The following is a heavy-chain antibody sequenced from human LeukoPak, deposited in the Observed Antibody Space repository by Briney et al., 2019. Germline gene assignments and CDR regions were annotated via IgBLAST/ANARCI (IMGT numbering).Heavy chain of an antibody. J-gene: IGHJ3*02. D-gene: IGHD2-15*01. V-gene: IGHV3-66*01. CDR2: IYSGGST. CDR1: GFTVSSSY. CDR3: ARGFGGSSDGTFDI. Sequence: GGSLRLSCAASGFTVSSSYMSWVRQAPGKGLEWVSVIYSGGSTYYADSVKGRFTISRDNSKNTLYLQMNSLRAEDTAVYYCARGFGGSSDGTFDIWGQGTMVTVSS.